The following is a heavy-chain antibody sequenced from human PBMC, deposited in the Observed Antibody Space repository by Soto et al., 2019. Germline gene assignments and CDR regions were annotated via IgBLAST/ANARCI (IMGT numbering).Heavy chain of an antibody. CDR2: ISAFSSPI. V-gene: IGHV3-21*06. CDR1: GFTFSSYS. D-gene: IGHD2-2*02. CDR3: VRGGRGYTRDDVFDI. J-gene: IGHJ3*02. Sequence: EAQLVESGGGLVKPGGSLRLSCVDSGFTFSSYSMNWVRQAPGKGLEWVSSISAFSSPIFYADSVKGRYTISRDNAKNSLYLQMGSLRAEDTAVYYCVRGGRGYTRDDVFDIWGQGTMVTVSS.